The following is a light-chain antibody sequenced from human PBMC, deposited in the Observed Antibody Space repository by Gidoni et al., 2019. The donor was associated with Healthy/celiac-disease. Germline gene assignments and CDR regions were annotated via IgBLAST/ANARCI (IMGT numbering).Light chain of an antibody. V-gene: IGKV1-5*03. Sequence: DIQMTQSPSTLSASVGDRVTITCRASQSISSWLAWYQQKPGKAPKLLIYKASSLESGVPSRFSGSGSGTEFTLTISSLQPDDFATYYCQQYNSYSSFGPETKVGIK. CDR3: QQYNSYSS. J-gene: IGKJ3*01. CDR1: QSISSW. CDR2: KAS.